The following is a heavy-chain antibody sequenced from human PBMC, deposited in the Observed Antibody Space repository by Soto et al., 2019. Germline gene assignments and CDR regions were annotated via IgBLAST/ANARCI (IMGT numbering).Heavy chain of an antibody. CDR1: GYSFTSYW. J-gene: IGHJ6*03. CDR3: VRLVPMVRGVIGYYYYYMDV. Sequence: PGESLKISCKGSGYSFTSYWIGWVRQMPGKGLEWMGIIYPGDSDTRYSPSFQGQVTISADKSISTAYLQWSSLKASDTAMYYCVRLVPMVRGVIGYYYYYMDVWGKGTTVTVSS. D-gene: IGHD3-10*01. CDR2: IYPGDSDT. V-gene: IGHV5-51*01.